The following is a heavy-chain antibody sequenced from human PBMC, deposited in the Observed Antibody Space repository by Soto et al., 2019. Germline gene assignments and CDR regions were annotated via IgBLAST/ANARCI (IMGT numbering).Heavy chain of an antibody. J-gene: IGHJ4*02. D-gene: IGHD5-18*01. CDR1: TVSSNY. CDR2: IYSGDST. CDR3: ARHGYNYGGGYFDY. V-gene: IGHV3-66*04. Sequence: EVQLVESGGGLVQPGVTVSSNYMSSVSQAPGNGLEWVSVIYSGDSTYYADSAKGRFTISRDNSKNMLYLQMNSLRAEDTAVYYCARHGYNYGGGYFDYWGQGTLVTVSS.